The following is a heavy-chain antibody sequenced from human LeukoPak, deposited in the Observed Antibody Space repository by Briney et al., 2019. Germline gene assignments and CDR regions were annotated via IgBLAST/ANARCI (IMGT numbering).Heavy chain of an antibody. V-gene: IGHV3-23*01. Sequence: GGSLRLSCAASGFTFSTYTMSWVRQAPGKGLEWVSTITTSDGNTYYADSVKGRFTVSRDNSKNTLFLQMNSLRAEDTAVYYCAKDGGLWVSAHWGDAWGRGTLVTVSS. D-gene: IGHD7-27*01. CDR3: AKDGGLWVSAHWGDA. CDR2: ITTSDGNT. J-gene: IGHJ5*02. CDR1: GFTFSTYT.